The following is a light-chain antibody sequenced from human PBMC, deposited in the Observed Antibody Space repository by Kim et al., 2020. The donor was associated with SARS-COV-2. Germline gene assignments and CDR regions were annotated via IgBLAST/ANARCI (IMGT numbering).Light chain of an antibody. CDR3: QHLESYPLT. CDR1: QDITNY. Sequence: ASVGHRVTITCRASQDITNYLAWYQQKPGKAPNLLIFPASTLQSGVPSRFSGSGSGTEFTLTVSSLQPEDFATYYCQHLESYPLTFAGGTKVEIK. J-gene: IGKJ4*01. V-gene: IGKV1-9*01. CDR2: PAS.